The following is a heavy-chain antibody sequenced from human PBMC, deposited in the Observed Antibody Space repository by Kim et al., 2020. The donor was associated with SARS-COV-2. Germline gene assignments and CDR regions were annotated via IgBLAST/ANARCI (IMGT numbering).Heavy chain of an antibody. CDR1: GGSFSGYY. CDR2: SNHSGST. V-gene: IGHV4-34*01. D-gene: IGHD6-13*01. Sequence: SETLSLTCAVYGGSFSGYYWSWIRQPPGKGLEWIGESNHSGSTNYNPSLKSRVTISVDTSKNQFSLKLSSVTAADTAVYYCARGAPALYRSSWYVRSSEYYYMDVWGNGTPVTVSS. CDR3: ARGAPALYRSSWYVRSSEYYYMDV. J-gene: IGHJ6*03.